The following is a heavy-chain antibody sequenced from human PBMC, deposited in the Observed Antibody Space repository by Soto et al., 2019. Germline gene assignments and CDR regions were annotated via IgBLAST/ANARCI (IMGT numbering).Heavy chain of an antibody. J-gene: IGHJ6*03. CDR2: IYYSGST. CDR1: GGSISSSSYY. D-gene: IGHD5-12*01. V-gene: IGHV4-39*01. CDR3: ARPSSGYPYYYYYMDV. Sequence: SETLSLTCTVSGGSISSSSYYWVLIRQPPGKGLEWIGSIYYSGSTYYNPSLKSRVTISVDTSKNQFSLKLSSVTAADTAVYYCARPSSGYPYYYYYMDVWGKGTTVTVSS.